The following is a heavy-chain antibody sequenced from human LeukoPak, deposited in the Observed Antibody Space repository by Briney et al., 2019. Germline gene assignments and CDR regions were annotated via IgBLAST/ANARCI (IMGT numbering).Heavy chain of an antibody. D-gene: IGHD4-23*01. CDR2: ISAYNGNT. Sequence: EASVKVSCKASGYTFTSYGISWVRQAPGQGLEWMGWISAYNGNTNYAQKLQGRVTMTTDTSTSTAYMELRSLRSDDTAVYYCARDGKKVLTVVTPGRALGYWGQGTLVTVSS. CDR3: ARDGKKVLTVVTPGRALGY. J-gene: IGHJ4*02. CDR1: GYTFTSYG. V-gene: IGHV1-18*01.